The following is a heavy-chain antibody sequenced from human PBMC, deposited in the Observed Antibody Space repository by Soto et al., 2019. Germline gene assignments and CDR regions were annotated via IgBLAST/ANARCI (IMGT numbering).Heavy chain of an antibody. J-gene: IGHJ5*02. CDR3: AIHASDHNWFDP. CDR2: ITPILSRR. Sequence: ASVKVSCKASGGTFSRYTISWVRQARGQGLEWMGRITPILSRRNYAQKFQGRVTVTADESTNTAYMELRSLRSEDTAVYFCAIHASDHNWFDPWGQGTLVTVSS. CDR1: GGTFSRYT. V-gene: IGHV1-69*02.